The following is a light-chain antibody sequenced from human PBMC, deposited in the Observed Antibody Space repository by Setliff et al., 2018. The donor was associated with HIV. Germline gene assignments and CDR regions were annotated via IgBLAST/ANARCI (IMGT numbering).Light chain of an antibody. Sequence: QSALTQPPSASGTPGQRVTISCSGSSSNIGSSPVNWYQHLPGTAPKLLIYRNNQRPSGVPDRFSGSKSGTSASLAISGLQAEDEANYYCAVWDDSLNGRVFGGGTKVTV. CDR2: RNN. CDR1: SSNIGSSP. J-gene: IGLJ3*02. V-gene: IGLV1-44*01. CDR3: AVWDDSLNGRV.